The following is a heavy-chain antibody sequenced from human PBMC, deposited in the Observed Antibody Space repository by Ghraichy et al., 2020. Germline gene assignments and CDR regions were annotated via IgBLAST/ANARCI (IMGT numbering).Heavy chain of an antibody. CDR1: GFTFSTQS. J-gene: IGHJ4*02. CDR3: ARRSVSTWAFDL. CDR2: ISGSGSPI. Sequence: GASLRLSCVASGFTFSTQSLNWVRQAPGKGLEWVSFISGSGSPIYYADSVKGRFIISRDNANNSVYLQMNSLRAEDTGVYYCARRSVSTWAFDLWGQGTLVTVSS. D-gene: IGHD2/OR15-2a*01. V-gene: IGHV3-48*01.